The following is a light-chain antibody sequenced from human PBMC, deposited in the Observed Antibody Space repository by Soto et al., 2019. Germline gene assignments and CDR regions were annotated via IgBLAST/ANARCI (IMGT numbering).Light chain of an antibody. Sequence: EIVLTQSPGTLSLTPGERATLSCRASQSVTSSYLAWYQQKPGQAPRLLMYEASSRATGIPDRFSGSGSGTDFTLTISRLEAEDFAVYYCQQSSRSPITFGQGTRLEIK. CDR1: QSVTSSY. CDR2: EAS. J-gene: IGKJ5*01. V-gene: IGKV3-20*01. CDR3: QQSSRSPIT.